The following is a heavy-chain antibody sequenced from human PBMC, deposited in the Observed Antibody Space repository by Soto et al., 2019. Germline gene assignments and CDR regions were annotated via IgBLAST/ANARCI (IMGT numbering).Heavy chain of an antibody. J-gene: IGHJ4*02. CDR2: IGGSGGT. D-gene: IGHD2-15*01. V-gene: IGHV3-23*01. CDR1: GFTFSSYA. CDR3: AKGQGWSYYYDS. Sequence: EVQLLESGGGLVQPGGSLRLSCAASGFTFSSYAMSWVRLAPGKGLEWFSSIGGSGGTYYADSVKGRFTISRDNSKNMLYLHLNNLRAEDTAMYYCAKGQGWSYYYDSWGQGTLVTVSS.